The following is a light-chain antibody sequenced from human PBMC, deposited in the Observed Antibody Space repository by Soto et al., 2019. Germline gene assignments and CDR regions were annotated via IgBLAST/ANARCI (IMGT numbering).Light chain of an antibody. CDR2: AAS. CDR1: QGISNY. CDR3: QKLNSSPQLT. Sequence: DIQLTQSPSFLSASVGDRVTITCRASQGISNYLAWYQQKPGKAPKLLIYAASTLQSGVPSRFSGSGSGTEFTLTISSLQPEDFATYYCQKLNSSPQLTVGGGTKVEIQ. V-gene: IGKV1-9*01. J-gene: IGKJ4*01.